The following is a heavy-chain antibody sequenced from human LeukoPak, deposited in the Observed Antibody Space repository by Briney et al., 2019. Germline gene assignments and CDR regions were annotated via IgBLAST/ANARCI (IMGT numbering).Heavy chain of an antibody. Sequence: GGPLRLSCAASGFTFSSYAMSWVRQAPGKGLEWVSAISGSGGTTYYADSLKGRFTISRDNSKNTLYLQVNGLRAEDTAIYYCAKDCKFTGSYRSAEHWGQGTLVTVSS. CDR1: GFTFSSYA. J-gene: IGHJ4*02. V-gene: IGHV3-23*01. CDR3: AKDCKFTGSYRSAEH. D-gene: IGHD1-26*01. CDR2: ISGSGGTT.